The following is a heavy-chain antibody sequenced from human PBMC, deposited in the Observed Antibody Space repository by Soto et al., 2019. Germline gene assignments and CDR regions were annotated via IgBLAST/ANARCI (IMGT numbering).Heavy chain of an antibody. CDR1: GGSFNSYY. CDR2: VTPSGRS. V-gene: IGHV4-34*01. D-gene: IGHD6-13*01. J-gene: IGHJ3*02. Sequence: QVQLQQWGAGLLKPSETLSLTCAVYGGSFNSYYWNWVRQPPGKGLEWLGEVTPSGRSNYNPSLKSGVIISKDTSKNQFSVELRSVTAADTAVYYCTTSGRSWPDSFDIWGQGAMVTVSS. CDR3: TTSGRSWPDSFDI.